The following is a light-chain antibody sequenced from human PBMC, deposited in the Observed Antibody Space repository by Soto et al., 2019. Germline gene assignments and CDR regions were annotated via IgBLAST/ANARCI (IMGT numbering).Light chain of an antibody. V-gene: IGLV1-51*01. CDR2: DNN. Sequence: QSVLTQPPSVSGAPGQKVTISCSGGSSNIGNNFVSWYQHLPGVAPRLLIFDNNERPSGTPDRFSGSKAGTSATLAITGLQTGDEADYYCATWDSSLRALIFGGGTNLTVL. J-gene: IGLJ2*01. CDR3: ATWDSSLRALI. CDR1: SSNIGNNF.